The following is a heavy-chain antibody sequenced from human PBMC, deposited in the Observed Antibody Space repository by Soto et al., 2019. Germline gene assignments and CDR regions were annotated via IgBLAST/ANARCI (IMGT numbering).Heavy chain of an antibody. Sequence: SETLSLTCTVSGGSISSGGYYWSWIRQHPGKGLEWIGYIYYSGSTYYNPSLKSRVTISVDTSKNQFSLKLSSVTAADTAVYYCARGVTTFPDWFDPWGQGTLVTVS. CDR2: IYYSGST. V-gene: IGHV4-31*03. J-gene: IGHJ5*02. CDR1: GGSISSGGYY. CDR3: ARGVTTFPDWFDP. D-gene: IGHD4-4*01.